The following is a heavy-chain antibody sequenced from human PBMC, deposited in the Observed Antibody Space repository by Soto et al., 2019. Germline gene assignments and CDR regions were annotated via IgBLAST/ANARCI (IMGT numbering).Heavy chain of an antibody. CDR2: IYYSGST. J-gene: IGHJ3*02. CDR1: GGSISSGGYY. D-gene: IGHD3-9*01. Sequence: SETLSLTCTVSGGSISSGGYYWSWIRQHPGKGLEWIGYIYYSGSTYYNPSLKSRVTISVDTSKNQFSLKLSSVTAADTAVYYCARDNRIYILTGYGHAFDIWGQGTMVTVSS. CDR3: ARDNRIYILTGYGHAFDI. V-gene: IGHV4-31*03.